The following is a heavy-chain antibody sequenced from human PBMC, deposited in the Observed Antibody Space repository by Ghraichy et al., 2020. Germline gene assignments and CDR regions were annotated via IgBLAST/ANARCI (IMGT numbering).Heavy chain of an antibody. J-gene: IGHJ4*02. CDR3: ARGPYYY. CDR2: INHSGST. V-gene: IGHV4-34*01. D-gene: IGHD3-10*01. Sequence: SETLSLTCAVYGGSFSGYYWSWIRQPPGKGLEWIGEINHSGSTNYNPSLKSRVTISVDTSKNQFSLKLSSVTAADTAVYYCARGPYYYWGQGTLVTVSS. CDR1: GGSFSGYY.